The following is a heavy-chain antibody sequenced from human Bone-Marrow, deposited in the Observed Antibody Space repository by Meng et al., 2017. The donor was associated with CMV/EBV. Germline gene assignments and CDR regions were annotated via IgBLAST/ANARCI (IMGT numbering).Heavy chain of an antibody. Sequence: LRLSCAASGFTFSSYAMHWVRQAPGKGLEWVAVISYDGSNKYYADSVKGRFTISRDNSKNTLYLQMNSLRAEDTAVYYCAREGLREAYWGQGTLVSLL. V-gene: IGHV3-30*04. D-gene: IGHD3-10*01. CDR1: GFTFSSYA. J-gene: IGHJ4*02. CDR2: ISYDGSNK. CDR3: AREGLREAY.